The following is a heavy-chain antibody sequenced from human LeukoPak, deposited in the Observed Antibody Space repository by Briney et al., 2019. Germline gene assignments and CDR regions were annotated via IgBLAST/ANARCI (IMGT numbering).Heavy chain of an antibody. J-gene: IGHJ6*02. CDR2: ISGSGGST. D-gene: IGHD3-22*01. V-gene: IGHV3-23*01. Sequence: GSLRLSCAASGFTFSSYAMSWVRQAPGKGLEWVSAISGSGGSTYYADSVKGRFTISRDNSKNTLYLQMNSLRAEDTAVYYCAKDLSVGYYYDSSGPRGGYYYYGMDVWAKGPRSPSP. CDR1: GFTFSSYA. CDR3: AKDLSVGYYYDSSGPRGGYYYYGMDV.